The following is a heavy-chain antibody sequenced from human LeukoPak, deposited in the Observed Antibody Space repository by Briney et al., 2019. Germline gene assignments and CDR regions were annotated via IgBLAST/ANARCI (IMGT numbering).Heavy chain of an antibody. CDR1: GGSLTSYY. Sequence: PSETLSLTCSVSGGSLTSYYWSWIRQPPGKGLEWIGYIYYSGSTNYNPSLKSRVTISVDTSKNQFSLKLSSVTAADTAVYYCARGLVWGGYEVWFDPWGQGTLVTVSS. D-gene: IGHD3-3*01. CDR3: ARGLVWGGYEVWFDP. CDR2: IYYSGST. V-gene: IGHV4-59*01. J-gene: IGHJ5*02.